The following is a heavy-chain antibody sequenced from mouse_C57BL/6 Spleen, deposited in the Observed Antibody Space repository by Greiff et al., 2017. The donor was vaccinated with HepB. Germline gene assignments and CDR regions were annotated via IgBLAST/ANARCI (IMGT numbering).Heavy chain of an antibody. Sequence: QVQLQQPGADLVKAGASVKMSCKASGYTFTSYWMHWVKQRLGQGLEWFAETNPTNGRTYYNEKFKSKATLTVDNSSSTAYMLLSGPTFEDSAVYYGARIKEIVSTYFDYWGQGTTLTVSS. J-gene: IGHJ2*01. D-gene: IGHD2-5*01. CDR1: GYTFTSYW. CDR2: TNPTNGRT. CDR3: ARIKEIVSTYFDY. V-gene: IGHV1S81*02.